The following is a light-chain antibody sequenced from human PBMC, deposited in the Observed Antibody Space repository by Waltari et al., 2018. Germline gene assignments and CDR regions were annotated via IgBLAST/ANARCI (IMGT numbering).Light chain of an antibody. J-gene: IGKJ2*01. CDR3: QQSSRTPFT. V-gene: IGKV1-39*01. CDR2: AAS. CDR1: QTIDNF. Sequence: DIQVTQSPSSLSASVGDRVTITCRASQTIDNFLNWYQRKPGKAPKLLIYAASSLQSGVPARFSGSVSGTHFTLTISSVQPEDFATYYCQQSSRTPFTFGQGTKVEI.